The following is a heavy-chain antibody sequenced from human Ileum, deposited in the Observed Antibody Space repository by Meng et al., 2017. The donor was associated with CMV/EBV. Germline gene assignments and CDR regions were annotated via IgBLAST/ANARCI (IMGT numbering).Heavy chain of an antibody. Sequence: ESLKISCTVSGGSISSYYWSWIRQPPGKGLEWIGYIYYSGSTNYNPSLKSRVTISIDTSKNQFSLKLSSVTAADTAVYYCARFGSYNWFDPWGQGTLVTVSS. V-gene: IGHV4-59*01. D-gene: IGHD3-10*01. J-gene: IGHJ5*02. CDR2: IYYSGST. CDR3: ARFGSYNWFDP. CDR1: GGSISSYY.